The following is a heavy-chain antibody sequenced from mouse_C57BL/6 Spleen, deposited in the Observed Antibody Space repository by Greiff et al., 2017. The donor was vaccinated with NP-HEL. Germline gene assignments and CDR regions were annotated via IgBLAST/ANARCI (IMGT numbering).Heavy chain of an antibody. CDR1: GYTFTSYW. CDR3: ARGGLYDFYFDY. D-gene: IGHD2-4*01. J-gene: IGHJ2*01. Sequence: VQLQQPGAELVRPGSSVKLSCKASGYTFTSYWMHWVKQRPIQGLEWIGNIDPSDSETHYNQKFKDKATLTVDKSSSTAYMQLSSLTSEDSAVYYCARGGLYDFYFDYWGQGTTLTVSS. CDR2: IDPSDSET. V-gene: IGHV1-52*01.